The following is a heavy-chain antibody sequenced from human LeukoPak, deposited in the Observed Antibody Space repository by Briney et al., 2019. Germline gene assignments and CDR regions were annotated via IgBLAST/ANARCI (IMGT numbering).Heavy chain of an antibody. V-gene: IGHV1-2*02. D-gene: IGHD2-2*01. CDR3: AIGSCSSTSSHPALNWFDP. J-gene: IGHJ5*02. CDR1: GYTFTGYY. Sequence: ASVKVSCKASGYTFTGYYMHWVRQAPGQGLEWMGWINPNSGGTNYAQKFQGRVTMTRDTSISTAYMELSRLRSDDTAVYYCAIGSCSSTSSHPALNWFDPWGQGTLVTVSS. CDR2: INPNSGGT.